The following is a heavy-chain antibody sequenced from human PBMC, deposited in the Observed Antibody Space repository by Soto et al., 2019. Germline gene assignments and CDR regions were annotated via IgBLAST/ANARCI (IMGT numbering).Heavy chain of an antibody. J-gene: IGHJ3*02. CDR1: GFTFSSYG. CDR2: ISYDGSNK. D-gene: IGHD3-3*01. CDR3: AKCHYDFWSGYPDDALDI. V-gene: IGHV3-30*18. Sequence: GGSLRLSCAASGFTFSSYGMHWVRQAPGKGLEWVAVISYDGSNKYYADSVKGRLTISRDNSKNTLYLQMNSLRAEDTAVYYCAKCHYDFWSGYPDDALDISGQGTMVTVSS.